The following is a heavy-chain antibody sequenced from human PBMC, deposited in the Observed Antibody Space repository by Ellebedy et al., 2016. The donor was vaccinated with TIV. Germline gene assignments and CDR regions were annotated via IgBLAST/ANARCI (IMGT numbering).Heavy chain of an antibody. J-gene: IGHJ6*02. Sequence: SETLSLTXAVSGASVSRNNWWSCVRHPPGKGLEWIGVVFHTGRTNYSPFLKSRFTISVEKSKNQFSLILSSVTAADTAIYYCARILTAYYNRYYDGLGVWGQGTTVTVSS. D-gene: IGHD3-9*01. CDR2: VFHTGRT. CDR3: ARILTAYYNRYYDGLGV. CDR1: GASVSRNNW. V-gene: IGHV4-4*02.